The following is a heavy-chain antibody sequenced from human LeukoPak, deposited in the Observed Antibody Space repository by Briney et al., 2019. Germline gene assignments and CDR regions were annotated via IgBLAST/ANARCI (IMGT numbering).Heavy chain of an antibody. D-gene: IGHD1-26*01. CDR2: ISAYNGNI. V-gene: IGHV1-18*01. CDR3: ARRSRVGATRKDDAFDI. Sequence: ASAKVSCKASGYTFTNYGISWVRQAPGQGLEWMGWISAYNGNINYIQKLQGRVTMTTDTSTSTAYMELRSLRSDDTAVYYCARRSRVGATRKDDAFDIWGQGTMVTVSP. J-gene: IGHJ3*02. CDR1: GYTFTNYG.